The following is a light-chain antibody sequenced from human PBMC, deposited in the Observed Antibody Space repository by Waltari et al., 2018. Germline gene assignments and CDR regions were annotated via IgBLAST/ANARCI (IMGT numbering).Light chain of an antibody. CDR1: SRYVGSYNL. V-gene: IGLV2-23*02. CDR2: EVS. CDR3: CSYAGSSTFV. Sequence: QSALTQPASVSGSPGQSITISCTGTSRYVGSYNLVSGYQQHPGKAPNLMIYEVSKRPSGVSNRFSGSKSGNTASLTISGLQAEDEADYYCCSYAGSSTFVFGGGTKLTVL. J-gene: IGLJ2*01.